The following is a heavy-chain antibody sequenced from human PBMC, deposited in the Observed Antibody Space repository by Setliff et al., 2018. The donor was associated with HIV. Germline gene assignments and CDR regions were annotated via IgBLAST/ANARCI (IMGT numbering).Heavy chain of an antibody. CDR1: GFAFDNYC. Sequence: GGSLRLSCAASGFAFDNYCMTWVRQAPGKGLEWVSGIGGSTGTTYYADSVKGRFTISRDNAKNSLYLQMNSLRAEDTAVYYCARAGVYYDSSGYCIDYWGQGTLVTVSS. D-gene: IGHD3-22*01. CDR2: IGGSTGTT. J-gene: IGHJ4*02. CDR3: ARAGVYYDSSGYCIDY. V-gene: IGHV3-23*01.